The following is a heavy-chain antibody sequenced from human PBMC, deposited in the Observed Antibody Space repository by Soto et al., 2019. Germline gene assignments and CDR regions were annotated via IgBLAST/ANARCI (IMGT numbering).Heavy chain of an antibody. V-gene: IGHV3-66*01. J-gene: IGHJ5*02. Sequence: EVPLVESGGGLVQPGGSLRRSCAASGFSVISNYMNWVRQAPGKGLEWVSVIYGGGSTSYADSLRGRFTISRDNSKNTLNLQMNSLRSEETAGYYCARGTTGYPNWFAPLGQGTLVIVSS. CDR2: IYGGGST. CDR3: ARGTTGYPNWFAP. CDR1: GFSVISNY. D-gene: IGHD3-9*01.